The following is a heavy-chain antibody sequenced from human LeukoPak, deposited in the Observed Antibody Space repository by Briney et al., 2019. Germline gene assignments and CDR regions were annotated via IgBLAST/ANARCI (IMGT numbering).Heavy chain of an antibody. CDR3: HGTLVVAATFDY. CDR2: INPSGGST. CDR1: GYTFTSYY. J-gene: IGHJ4*02. V-gene: IGHV1-46*01. D-gene: IGHD2-15*01. Sequence: ASVKVSCKASGYTFTSYYMHWVRQAPGQGLEWMGIINPSGGSTSYAQKFQGRVTMTRDTSTSTVYMELSSLRSEDTAVYYCHGTLVVAATFDYWGQGTLVTVSS.